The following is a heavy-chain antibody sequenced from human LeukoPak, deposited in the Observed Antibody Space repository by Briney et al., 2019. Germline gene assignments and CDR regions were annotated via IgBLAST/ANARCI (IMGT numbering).Heavy chain of an antibody. D-gene: IGHD3-22*01. Sequence: ASVKVSCKASGYTFTGYYMHWVRQAPGQGLEWMGWINPNGGGTNYAQKFQGWVTMTRDTSISTAYMELSRLRSDDTAVYYCARAWRYYDSSGYYYDSPFDYWGQGTLVTVSS. CDR3: ARAWRYYDSSGYYYDSPFDY. V-gene: IGHV1-2*04. CDR2: INPNGGGT. CDR1: GYTFTGYY. J-gene: IGHJ4*02.